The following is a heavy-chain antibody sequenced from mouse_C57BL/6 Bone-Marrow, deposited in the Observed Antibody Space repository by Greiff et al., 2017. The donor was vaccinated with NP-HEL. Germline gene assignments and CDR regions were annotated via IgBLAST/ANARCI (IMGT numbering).Heavy chain of an antibody. Sequence: VQLQESGPELVKPGASVKISCKASGYAFSSSWMNWVKQRPGKGLEWIGRIYPGDGDTNYNGKFKGKATLTADKSSSTAYMQLSSLTSEDSAVYFCARGGFTTVTFDYWGQGTSVTVSS. D-gene: IGHD1-1*01. J-gene: IGHJ4*01. V-gene: IGHV1-82*01. CDR1: GYAFSSSW. CDR3: ARGGFTTVTFDY. CDR2: IYPGDGDT.